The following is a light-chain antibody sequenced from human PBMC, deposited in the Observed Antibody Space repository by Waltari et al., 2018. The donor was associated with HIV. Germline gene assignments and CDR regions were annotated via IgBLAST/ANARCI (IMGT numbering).Light chain of an antibody. CDR3: QQSSTTPFT. CDR1: QSVCSY. CDR2: DAS. V-gene: IGKV1-39*01. J-gene: IGKJ2*01. Sequence: DIQMTQSPSSLSASLGDTVAITCRASQSVCSYLNWYQQTPGRATRLLISDASTLQGRVPSRFRGSGSGTDFTLTISSLQPEDLAIYYCQQSSTTPFTFGQGTKLQIK.